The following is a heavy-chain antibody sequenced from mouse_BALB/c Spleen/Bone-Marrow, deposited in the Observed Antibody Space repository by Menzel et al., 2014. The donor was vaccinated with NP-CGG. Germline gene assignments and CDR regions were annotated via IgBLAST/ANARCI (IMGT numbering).Heavy chain of an antibody. Sequence: VQLQQSGAELVRPAALVKLSCKASGFNIKDYYMHWVKQRPEQGLEWIGWFDPENGNTIYDPKFQGKASITADTSSNTAYQQLSSLTSENTAVYYCAKHCYGTSYVGYFDYWGQGTTLTVSS. CDR1: GFNIKDYY. V-gene: IGHV14-1*02. J-gene: IGHJ2*01. CDR3: AKHCYGTSYVGYFDY. CDR2: FDPENGNT. D-gene: IGHD1-1*01.